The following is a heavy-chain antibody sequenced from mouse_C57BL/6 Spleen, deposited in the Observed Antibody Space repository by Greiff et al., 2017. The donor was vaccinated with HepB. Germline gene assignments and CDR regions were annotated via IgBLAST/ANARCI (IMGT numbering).Heavy chain of an antibody. Sequence: QVQLKESGAELVKPGASVKISCKASGYAFSSYWMNWVKQRPGKGLEWIGQIYPGDGDTNYNGKFKGKATLTADKSSSTAYMQLSSLTSEDSAVYFCAREGYDYDGAWFAYWGQGTLVTVSA. V-gene: IGHV1-80*01. CDR3: AREGYDYDGAWFAY. CDR2: IYPGDGDT. J-gene: IGHJ3*01. D-gene: IGHD2-4*01. CDR1: GYAFSSYW.